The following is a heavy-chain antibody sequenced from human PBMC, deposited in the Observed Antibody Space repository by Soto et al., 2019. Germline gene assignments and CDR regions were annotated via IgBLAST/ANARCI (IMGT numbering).Heavy chain of an antibody. J-gene: IGHJ3*02. D-gene: IGHD3-22*01. V-gene: IGHV2-5*02. Sequence: SGPTLVNPTQTLTLTCTFSGFSLSTSGVGVGWIRQPPGKALEWLALIYWDDDKRYSPSLKSRLTITKDTSKNQVVLTMTNMDPVDTATYYCAHTPGGVYDSSGHDAFGIWGQGTMVTVSS. CDR2: IYWDDDK. CDR1: GFSLSTSGVG. CDR3: AHTPGGVYDSSGHDAFGI.